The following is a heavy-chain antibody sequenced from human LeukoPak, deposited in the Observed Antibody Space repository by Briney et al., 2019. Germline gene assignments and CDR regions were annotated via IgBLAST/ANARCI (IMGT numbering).Heavy chain of an antibody. J-gene: IGHJ5*02. CDR1: GFTFDDYG. Sequence: PGGSLRLSCAASGFTFDDYGMSWVRQAPGKGLEWVSGINSNGGTRAYADSVKGRFTISRDNAKNSLYLQMNSLRAEDTALYYCARAWIEVWSNWFDPWGQGTLVTVSS. CDR3: ARAWIEVWSNWFDP. V-gene: IGHV3-20*04. CDR2: INSNGGTR. D-gene: IGHD5-18*01.